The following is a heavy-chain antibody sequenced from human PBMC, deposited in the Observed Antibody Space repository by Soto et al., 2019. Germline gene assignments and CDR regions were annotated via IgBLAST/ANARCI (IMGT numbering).Heavy chain of an antibody. CDR1: DGCSSSCY. J-gene: IGHJ5*02. Sequence: ASETLSHTCSVADGCSSSCYWNRIRQPPGKGLEWIGYIYYSGSTYYNPSLKSRVTISVDTSKNHFSLKLSSVTAADTAVYYCARVFSDSSSFFDPWGQGTLVTVSS. CDR3: ARVFSDSSSFFDP. V-gene: IGHV4-59*12. D-gene: IGHD6-13*01. CDR2: IYYSGST.